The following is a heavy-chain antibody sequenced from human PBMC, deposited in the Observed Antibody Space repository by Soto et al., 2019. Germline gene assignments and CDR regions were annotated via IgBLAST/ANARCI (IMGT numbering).Heavy chain of an antibody. CDR1: GYTFTSYG. CDR2: ISAYNGNT. Sequence: VASVKVSCKASGYTFTSYGISWVRHAPGQGLEWMGWISAYNGNTNYAQKLQGRVTMTTDTSTSTAYMELRSLRSDDTAVYYCARGYCSGGSCRNYYYYGMDVWGQGTTVTVSS. D-gene: IGHD2-15*01. V-gene: IGHV1-18*04. CDR3: ARGYCSGGSCRNYYYYGMDV. J-gene: IGHJ6*02.